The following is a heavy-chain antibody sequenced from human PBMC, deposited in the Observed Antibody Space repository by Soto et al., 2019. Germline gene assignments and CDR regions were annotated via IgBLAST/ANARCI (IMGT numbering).Heavy chain of an antibody. V-gene: IGHV3-30*03. CDR3: ATDFARGVDTAMVNYYYGMDV. D-gene: IGHD5-18*01. CDR1: GFTFSSYG. Sequence: GGSLKLSCAASGFTFSSYGMHWVRQAPGKGLEWVAVISYDGSNKYYADSVKGRFTISRDNSKNTLYLQMNSLIAEDTAVYYFATDFARGVDTAMVNYYYGMDVWGQGTTVTVSS. J-gene: IGHJ6*02. CDR2: ISYDGSNK.